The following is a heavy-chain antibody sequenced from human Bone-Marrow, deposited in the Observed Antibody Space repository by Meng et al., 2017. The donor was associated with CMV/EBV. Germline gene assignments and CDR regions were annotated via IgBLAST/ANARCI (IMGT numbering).Heavy chain of an antibody. CDR3: RCVPQDAVDI. CDR2: ISSSSSTI. V-gene: IGHV3-48*04. J-gene: IGHJ3*02. Sequence: GESLKISCAASGFTFSSYSMNWVRQAPGKGLEWVSYISSSSSTIYYADSVKGRFTISRDNAKNSLYLQMNSLRAEDTAVYYCRCVPQDAVDIWGQGTMVTVSS. CDR1: GFTFSSYS. D-gene: IGHD2-21*01.